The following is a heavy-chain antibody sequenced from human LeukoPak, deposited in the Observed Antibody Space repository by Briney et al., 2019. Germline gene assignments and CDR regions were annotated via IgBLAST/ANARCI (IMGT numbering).Heavy chain of an antibody. Sequence: ASVKVSCKASGYTFTGYYMHWVRQAPGQGLEWMGWINPNSGGTNYAQKFQGRVTMTRDTSISTAYMELSRLRSDDTAVYYCATPGFGSSWSFDYWAREPWSPSPQ. CDR2: INPNSGGT. CDR1: GYTFTGYY. CDR3: ATPGFGSSWSFDY. J-gene: IGHJ4*02. V-gene: IGHV1-2*02. D-gene: IGHD6-13*01.